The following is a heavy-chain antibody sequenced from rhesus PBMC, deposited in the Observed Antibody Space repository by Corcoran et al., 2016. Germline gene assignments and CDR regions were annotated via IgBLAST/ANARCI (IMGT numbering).Heavy chain of an antibody. D-gene: IGHD4-23*01. CDR2: ITGSSGST. CDR3: ARGGTVTFFDY. J-gene: IGHJ4*01. V-gene: IGHV4-65*01. Sequence: QVQLQESGPGLVKPSETLSLTCAGSGGSVSSSDWRSWIRQPTGKGLACIGYITGSSGSTYYNPSLKSRVTISTDTSKNQFSLKLSSVTAADTAVYYCARGGTVTFFDYCGQGVLVTVSS. CDR1: GGSVSSSDW.